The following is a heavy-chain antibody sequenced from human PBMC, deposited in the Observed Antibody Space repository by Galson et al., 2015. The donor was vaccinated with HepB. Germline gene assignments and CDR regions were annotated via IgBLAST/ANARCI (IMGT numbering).Heavy chain of an antibody. D-gene: IGHD2-2*01. CDR1: GYTLTELS. J-gene: IGHJ6*02. CDR3: ASGPAATNYYYGMDV. V-gene: IGHV1-2*02. CDR2: INPNSGGT. Sequence: SVKVSCKVSGYTLTELSMHWVRQAPGKGLEWMGWINPNSGGTNYAQKFQGRVTMTRDTSISTAYMELSRLRSDDTAVYYCASGPAATNYYYGMDVWGQGTTVTVSS.